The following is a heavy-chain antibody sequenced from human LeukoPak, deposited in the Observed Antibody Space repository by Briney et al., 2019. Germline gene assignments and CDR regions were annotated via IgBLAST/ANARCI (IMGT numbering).Heavy chain of an antibody. CDR1: GYTFTDYF. CDR3: ARVRIHLYFDGSGPFDY. CDR2: INPKSGGT. D-gene: IGHD3-22*01. Sequence: GASVKVSCMASGYTFTDYFIHWVRQAPGQGLEWMGWINPKSGGTNYAQKFQGRVTMTGDTSISTAYVDLRSVRSDDTAVYYCARVRIHLYFDGSGPFDYWGQGTLVTVSS. J-gene: IGHJ4*02. V-gene: IGHV1-2*02.